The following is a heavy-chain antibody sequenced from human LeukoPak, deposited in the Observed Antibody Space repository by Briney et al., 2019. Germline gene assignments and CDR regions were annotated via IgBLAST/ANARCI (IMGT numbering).Heavy chain of an antibody. Sequence: SQTLSLTCAVSGGSISSGGYSWTWLRQPPGKGLEWIGYIYYSGSTNYNPSLKSRVTISVDTSKNQFSLKLSSVTAADTAVYYCARQGVRPPLDVWGKGTTVTISS. D-gene: IGHD3-10*01. CDR2: IYYSGST. CDR3: ARQGVRPPLDV. V-gene: IGHV4-30-4*07. J-gene: IGHJ6*04. CDR1: GGSISSGGYS.